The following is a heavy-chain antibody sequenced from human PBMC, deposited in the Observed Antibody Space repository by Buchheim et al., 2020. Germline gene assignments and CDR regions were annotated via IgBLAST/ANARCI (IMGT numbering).Heavy chain of an antibody. J-gene: IGHJ4*02. CDR1: GISFSNYE. Sequence: EVQLVESGGGLVQPGGSLRLSCAAFGISFSNYEMNWVRQAPGKGLAWVSYISSSGGTIFYADSVKGRFTISRDNAKNSLYLQMNSLRAEDTAIYYCASDITAARRPFDNWGQGTL. CDR3: ASDITAARRPFDN. CDR2: ISSSGGTI. D-gene: IGHD6-13*01. V-gene: IGHV3-48*03.